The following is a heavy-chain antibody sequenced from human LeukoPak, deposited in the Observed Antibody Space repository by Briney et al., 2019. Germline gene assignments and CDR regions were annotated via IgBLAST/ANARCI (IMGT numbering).Heavy chain of an antibody. V-gene: IGHV4-59*08. CDR1: GGSISSYY. CDR3: ARMPSGSYDRAFFDY. J-gene: IGHJ4*02. D-gene: IGHD1-26*01. Sequence: SETLSLTCTVSGGSISSYYWSWIRQPPGKGLEWIGYIYYSGSTNYNPSLKSRVTISVDTSKNQFSLKLSSVTAADTAVYYCARMPSGSYDRAFFDYWGQGTLVTVSS. CDR2: IYYSGST.